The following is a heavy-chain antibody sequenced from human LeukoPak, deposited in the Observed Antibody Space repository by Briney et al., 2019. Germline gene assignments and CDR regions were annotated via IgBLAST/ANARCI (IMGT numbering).Heavy chain of an antibody. CDR3: ARDAPQVPAAGVLAS. CDR1: GFTVSDNY. V-gene: IGHV3-53*01. Sequence: PGGSLRLSCAASGFTVSDNYMSWVPQAPGKGLEWVSVMYSRGDTYYADSVKGRFTFSRDISKNTLYLQMNGLRTEDTAMYYCARDAPQVPAAGVLASWGQGTLVTVSS. J-gene: IGHJ5*02. D-gene: IGHD6-13*01. CDR2: MYSRGDT.